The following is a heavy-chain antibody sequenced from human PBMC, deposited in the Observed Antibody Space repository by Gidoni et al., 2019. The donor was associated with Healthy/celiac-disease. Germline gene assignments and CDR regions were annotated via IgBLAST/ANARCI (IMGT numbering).Heavy chain of an antibody. CDR3: ARLIARRVRGACYYFDY. CDR2: IYYRGST. D-gene: IGHD3-10*01. Sequence: QLQLQEAGPGLGKPAETLSLTGTGSGGSISSSSNYWGWIRQPPGKGLEWFGSIYYRGSTYSPPSLKSRVTISVDPSKNQFSLKLSSVTAADPAVYYCARLIARRVRGACYYFDYWGQGTLVTVSS. CDR1: GGSISSSSNY. V-gene: IGHV4-39*01. J-gene: IGHJ4*02.